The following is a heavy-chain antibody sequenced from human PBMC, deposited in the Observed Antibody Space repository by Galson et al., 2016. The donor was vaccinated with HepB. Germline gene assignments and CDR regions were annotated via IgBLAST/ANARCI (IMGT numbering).Heavy chain of an antibody. CDR3: AKDATAAPAPYNDFVVDY. CDR1: GFTFSSYA. Sequence: SLRLSCAASGFTFSSYAMGWVRQAPGRGLEWVSGISGRGGSTKYADSVKGRFPISRDNSKNTLYLQMNSLRAEDTAVYYCAKDATAAPAPYNDFVVDYWGQGALVTVSS. J-gene: IGHJ4*02. D-gene: IGHD5-24*01. CDR2: ISGRGGST. V-gene: IGHV3-23*01.